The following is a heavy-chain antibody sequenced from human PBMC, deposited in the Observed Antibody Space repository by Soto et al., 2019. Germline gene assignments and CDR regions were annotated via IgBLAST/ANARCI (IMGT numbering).Heavy chain of an antibody. V-gene: IGHV4-31*03. Sequence: SESLSLTCTVSGGSISSGGYYWSWIRQHPGKGLEWIGYIYYSGSTYYNPSLKSRVTISVDTSKNQFSLKLSSVTAADTAGYYCARVSVKYYYDYWGEAIQVTV. J-gene: IGHJ4*02. CDR1: GGSISSGGYY. CDR3: ARVSVKYYYDY. CDR2: IYYSGST.